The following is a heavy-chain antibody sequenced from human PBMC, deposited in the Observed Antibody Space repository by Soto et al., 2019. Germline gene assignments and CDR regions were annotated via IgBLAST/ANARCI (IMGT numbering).Heavy chain of an antibody. J-gene: IGHJ4*02. CDR3: ARYVDTAMVPGGFDY. V-gene: IGHV2-70*04. D-gene: IGHD5-18*01. Sequence: SCPTLVNPTQTLTLTCTFSGFSLSTSGMRXSWIRQPPGKALEWLARIDWDDDKFYSTSLKTRLTISKDTSKNQVVLTMTNMDPVDTSTYYCARYVDTAMVPGGFDYWGQGTLVTVSS. CDR2: IDWDDDK. CDR1: GFSLSTSGMR.